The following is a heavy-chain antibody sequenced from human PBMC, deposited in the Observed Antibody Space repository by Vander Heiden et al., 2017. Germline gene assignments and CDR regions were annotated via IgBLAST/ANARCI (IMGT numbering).Heavy chain of an antibody. CDR2: ISWNRGSR. Sequence: EVQLVESGGGLVQPGRSLRLSCAASGFTFDDYAMHWVRQAPGKGLEWVSGISWNRGSRGYADSVKGRFTISRDNAKNSMYLQMNSLRAEDTALYYCYGVGSWLARWGQGTLVTVSS. J-gene: IGHJ4*02. V-gene: IGHV3-9*01. D-gene: IGHD6-19*01. CDR3: YGVGSWLAR. CDR1: GFTFDDYA.